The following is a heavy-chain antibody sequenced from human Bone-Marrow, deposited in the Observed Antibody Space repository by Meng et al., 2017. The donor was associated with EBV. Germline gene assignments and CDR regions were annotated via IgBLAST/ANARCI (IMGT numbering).Heavy chain of an antibody. V-gene: IGHV4-34*01. CDR1: GGSFSGYY. Sequence: QAQLQQWGAGLLKPSEPLSLTCAVYGGSFSGYYWSWIRQPPGKGLEWIGKINPSRSTNYNASLKSRVTISVDTSKNQFSLKLSSVTAADTAVYYCARGGENYFGSWGQGTLVTVSS. CDR3: ARGGENYFGS. D-gene: IGHD2-21*01. CDR2: INPSRST. J-gene: IGHJ4*02.